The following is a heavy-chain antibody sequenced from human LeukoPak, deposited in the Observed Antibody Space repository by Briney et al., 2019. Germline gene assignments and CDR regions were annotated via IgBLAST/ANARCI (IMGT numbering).Heavy chain of an antibody. J-gene: IGHJ5*02. D-gene: IGHD3-16*01. CDR3: ARESGSYLWRSWLNP. CDR1: GDSVSSFY. CDR2: IYYSGTT. Sequence: SETLSLTCTVSGDSVSSFYWSWIRQPPGKGLEWIGYIYYSGTTNYNPSLKSRVTISIDTSKNQFSLKVISVTAADTAIYYCARESGSYLWRSWLNPWGQGTLVTVSS. V-gene: IGHV4-59*02.